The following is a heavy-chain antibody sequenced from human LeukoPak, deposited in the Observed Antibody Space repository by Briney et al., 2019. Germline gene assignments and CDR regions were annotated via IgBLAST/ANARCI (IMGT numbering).Heavy chain of an antibody. D-gene: IGHD3-22*01. CDR2: ISGSGGST. CDR1: GFTFSSYA. V-gene: IGHV3-23*01. Sequence: GGSLRLSCAASGFTFSSYAMSWVRQAPGKGLEWVSAISGSGGSTYYADSVKGRFTISRDNSKNTLYLQMNSLRAEDTAVYYCAKDFGKSSGYYDYAFDIWGQGTMVTVSS. J-gene: IGHJ3*02. CDR3: AKDFGKSSGYYDYAFDI.